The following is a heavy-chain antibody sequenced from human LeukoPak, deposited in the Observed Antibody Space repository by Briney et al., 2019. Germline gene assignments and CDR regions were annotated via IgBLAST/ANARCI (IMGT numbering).Heavy chain of an antibody. CDR3: ARVYCSGGCCSYNWFDP. CDR2: IIPILGIA. CDR1: GGTFSSYA. J-gene: IGHJ5*02. Sequence: ASVKVSCKASGGTFSSYAISWVRQAPGQGLEWMGRIIPILGIANYAQKFQGRVTITADKSTSTAYMELSSLRSEDTAVYYCARVYCSGGCCSYNWFDPWGQGTLVTVSS. D-gene: IGHD2-15*01. V-gene: IGHV1-69*04.